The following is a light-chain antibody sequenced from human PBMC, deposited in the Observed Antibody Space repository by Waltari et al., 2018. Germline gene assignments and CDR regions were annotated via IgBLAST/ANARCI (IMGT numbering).Light chain of an antibody. V-gene: IGKV3-11*01. Sequence: EIVLTQSPATLSLSPGARATLSCRASQSVSSYLAWYQQKPGQAPRLLIYDASNRATGIPARFSGSGSGTDFTLTISSLAPEDFAVYYCQQRSNWPPTFGGGTKVEIK. CDR2: DAS. CDR3: QQRSNWPPT. J-gene: IGKJ4*01. CDR1: QSVSSY.